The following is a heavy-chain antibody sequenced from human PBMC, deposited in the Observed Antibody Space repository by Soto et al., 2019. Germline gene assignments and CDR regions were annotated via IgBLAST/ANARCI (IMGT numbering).Heavy chain of an antibody. J-gene: IGHJ6*02. Sequence: ASVKVSCKASGYTFTGYYMHWVRQAPGQGLEWMGWINPNSGGTNYAQKFQGWVTMTRDTSISTAYMELSRLRSDDTAVYYCARELPRKYQLLYYYGMDVWGQGTTVIVSS. CDR1: GYTFTGYY. CDR2: INPNSGGT. D-gene: IGHD2-2*01. CDR3: ARELPRKYQLLYYYGMDV. V-gene: IGHV1-2*04.